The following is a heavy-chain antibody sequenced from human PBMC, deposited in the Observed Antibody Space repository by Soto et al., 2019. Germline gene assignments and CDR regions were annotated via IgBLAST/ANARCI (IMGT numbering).Heavy chain of an antibody. CDR2: IYYSGST. V-gene: IGHV4-59*08. D-gene: IGHD3-10*01. CDR3: ARRYGEAFDI. CDR1: GGSISSYY. J-gene: IGHJ3*02. Sequence: ETLSLTCTVSGGSISSYYWRWIRQPPGKGLEWIGYIYYSGSTNYNPSLKSRVTISVDTSKNQFSLKLSSVTAADTAVYYCARRYGEAFDIWGQGTMVTVSS.